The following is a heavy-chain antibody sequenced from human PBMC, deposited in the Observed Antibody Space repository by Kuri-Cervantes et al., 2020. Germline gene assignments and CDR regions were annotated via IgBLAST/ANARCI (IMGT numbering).Heavy chain of an antibody. J-gene: IGHJ4*02. CDR1: GFTFSSYG. Sequence: LSLTCAASGFTFSSYGMHWVRQAPGKGLEWVAVIWYDGSNKYYADSVKGRFTISRDNSKNTLYLQMNSLRAEDTAVYYCARRTAMVNGFDYWGQGTLVTVSS. D-gene: IGHD5-18*01. CDR3: ARRTAMVNGFDY. V-gene: IGHV3-33*01. CDR2: IWYDGSNK.